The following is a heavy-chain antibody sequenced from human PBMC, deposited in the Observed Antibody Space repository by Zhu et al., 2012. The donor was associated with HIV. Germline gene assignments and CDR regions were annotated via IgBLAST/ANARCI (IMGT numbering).Heavy chain of an antibody. CDR1: GFTFSSYG. CDR3: ASPVIGNDAFDI. J-gene: IGHJ3*02. D-gene: IGHD2/OR15-2a*01. V-gene: IGHV3-30*02. CDR2: IRYDGSNK. Sequence: QVQLVESGGGVVQPGGSLRLSCAASGFTFSSYGMHWVRQAPGKGLEWVAFIRYDGSNKYYADSVKGRFTISRDNSKNTLYLQMNSLRAEDTAVYYCASPVIGNDAFDIWGQGTMVTVSS.